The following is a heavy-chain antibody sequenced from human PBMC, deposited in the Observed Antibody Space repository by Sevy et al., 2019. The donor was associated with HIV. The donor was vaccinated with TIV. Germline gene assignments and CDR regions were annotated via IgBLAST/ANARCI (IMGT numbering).Heavy chain of an antibody. V-gene: IGHV3-30*04. D-gene: IGHD2-21*02. Sequence: GGSLRLSCAASGFTFSDYDMHWVRQAPGKGLEWVAVMSHDGNYKNHADSVKVRFTISRDKFKNTLYLQMNSLRVEDTAVYFCAGLFSCGGDCYYLDYWGQGAPVTVSS. J-gene: IGHJ4*02. CDR3: AGLFSCGGDCYYLDY. CDR1: GFTFSDYD. CDR2: MSHDGNYK.